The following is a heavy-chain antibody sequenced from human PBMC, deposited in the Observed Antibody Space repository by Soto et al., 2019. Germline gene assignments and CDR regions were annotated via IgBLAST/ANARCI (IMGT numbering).Heavy chain of an antibody. Sequence: EVQLVESGGGLVQPGGSLRLSCAASGFTFSSYWMHWVRQAPGKGLVWVSRINSDGSSTSYADSVKGRFTISTDNAKNTLYLQMHSLRAEDTAVYYCARLERYCSGGSCPEDYWGQGTLVTVSS. V-gene: IGHV3-74*01. D-gene: IGHD2-15*01. CDR1: GFTFSSYW. CDR2: INSDGSST. J-gene: IGHJ4*02. CDR3: ARLERYCSGGSCPEDY.